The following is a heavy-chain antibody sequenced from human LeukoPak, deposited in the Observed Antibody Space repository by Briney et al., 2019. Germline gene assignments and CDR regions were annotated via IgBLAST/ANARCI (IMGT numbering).Heavy chain of an antibody. CDR1: GFTFDDYT. CDR2: ISWNSGDI. D-gene: IGHD6-19*01. J-gene: IGHJ4*02. Sequence: GGSLRLSCAASGFTFDDYTMHWVRQAPGKGLEWVSGISWNSGDIDYADSVKGRFTISRDNAKNSLYLQMNSLRAEDTAFYYCAKGRGGYSSPLFGYWGQGTLVTVSS. CDR3: AKGRGGYSSPLFGY. V-gene: IGHV3-9*01.